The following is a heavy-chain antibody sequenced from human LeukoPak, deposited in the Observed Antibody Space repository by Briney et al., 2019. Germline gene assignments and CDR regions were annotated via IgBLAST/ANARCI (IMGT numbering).Heavy chain of an antibody. V-gene: IGHV3-73*01. Sequence: HGGSLRLSCAAPRLTFSGSAMHWVRHASGKGLEWVGRIRRKANSYASAYAASVKGRFTISRDDSKNTAYLQMNSLKTEDTDVYYCTRHERTPWGQGTLVTVSS. CDR2: IRRKANSYAS. CDR1: RLTFSGSA. J-gene: IGHJ5*02. CDR3: TRHERTP.